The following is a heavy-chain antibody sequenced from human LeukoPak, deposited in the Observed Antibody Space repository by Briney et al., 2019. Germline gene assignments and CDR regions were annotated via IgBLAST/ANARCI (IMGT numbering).Heavy chain of an antibody. CDR2: ISAYNGNT. J-gene: IGHJ4*02. CDR1: GYTFTSYG. D-gene: IGHD6-19*01. CDR3: ARVAPSSGWLPFAY. V-gene: IGHV1-18*01. Sequence: GASVNVSCKASGYTFTSYGISWVRQAPGQGLEWMGWISAYNGNTNYAQKLQGRVTMTTDTSTSTAYMELRSLRSDDTAVYYCARVAPSSGWLPFAYWGQGTLVTVYS.